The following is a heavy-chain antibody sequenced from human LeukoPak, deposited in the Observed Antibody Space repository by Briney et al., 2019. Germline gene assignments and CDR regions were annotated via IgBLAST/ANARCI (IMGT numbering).Heavy chain of an antibody. Sequence: ASVKVSCKASDYPSTNFGVSWVRQAPGQGLEWMGWISGYNSKTHYPRKFQGRVTMTTDTSTTTAYMELRTLRSDDTAVYYCARVSAVAGAFSYWGQGTLVTVSS. CDR1: DYPSTNFG. V-gene: IGHV1-18*01. CDR3: ARVSAVAGAFSY. D-gene: IGHD6-19*01. J-gene: IGHJ4*02. CDR2: ISGYNSKT.